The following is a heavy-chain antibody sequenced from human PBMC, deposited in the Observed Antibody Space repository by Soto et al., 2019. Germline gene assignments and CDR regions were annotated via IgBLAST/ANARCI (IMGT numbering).Heavy chain of an antibody. CDR3: ARGLGYYDSSGYSVFDY. CDR1: GYTFTSYG. J-gene: IGHJ4*02. D-gene: IGHD3-22*01. V-gene: IGHV1-18*01. Sequence: ASVKVSCKASGYTFTSYGISWVRQAPGQGLEWMGWISAYNGNTNYAQKLQGRVTMTTDTSTSTAYMELRSLRSDDTAVYYCARGLGYYDSSGYSVFDYWGQGTLVTVSS. CDR2: ISAYNGNT.